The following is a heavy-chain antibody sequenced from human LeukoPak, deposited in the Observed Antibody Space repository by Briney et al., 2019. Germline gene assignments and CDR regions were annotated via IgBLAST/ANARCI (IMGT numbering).Heavy chain of an antibody. V-gene: IGHV1-18*04. CDR1: GYTFTGYY. CDR2: ISAYNGNT. CDR3: ARGRTSYYYDSSGYYRRGDWFDP. D-gene: IGHD3-22*01. J-gene: IGHJ5*02. Sequence: RASVKVSCKASGYTFTGYYMHWVRQAPGQGLEWMGWISAYNGNTNYAQKLQGRVTMTTDTSTSTAYMELRSLRSDDTAVYYCARGRTSYYYDSSGYYRRGDWFDPWGQGTLVTVSS.